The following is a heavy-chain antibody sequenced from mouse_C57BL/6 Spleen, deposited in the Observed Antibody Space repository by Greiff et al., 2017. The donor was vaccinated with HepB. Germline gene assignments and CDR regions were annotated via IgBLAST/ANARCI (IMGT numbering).Heavy chain of an antibody. CDR1: GYSITSGYY. CDR3: ARSMVTLPAY. V-gene: IGHV3-6*01. D-gene: IGHD2-2*01. Sequence: VQLQESGPGLVKPSQSLSLTCSVTGYSITSGYYWNWIRQFPGNKLEWMGYISYDGSNNYNPSLKNRISITRDTSKNQFFLKLNSVTTEDTATYYCARSMVTLPAYWGQGTLVTVSA. J-gene: IGHJ3*01. CDR2: ISYDGSN.